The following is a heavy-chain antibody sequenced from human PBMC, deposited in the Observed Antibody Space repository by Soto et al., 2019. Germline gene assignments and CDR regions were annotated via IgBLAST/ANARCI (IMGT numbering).Heavy chain of an antibody. CDR1: GYTFTSYY. CDR2: INPSGGST. D-gene: IGHD2-15*01. CDR3: ARVEVDCSGGSCYSSLFDY. V-gene: IGHV1-46*01. J-gene: IGHJ4*02. Sequence: ASVKVSCKASGYTFTSYYMHWVRQAPGQGLEWMGMINPSGGSTSYAQKFQGRVTMTRDTSTSTVYMELSSLRSEDTAVYYCARVEVDCSGGSCYSSLFDYWGQGTLVTVSS.